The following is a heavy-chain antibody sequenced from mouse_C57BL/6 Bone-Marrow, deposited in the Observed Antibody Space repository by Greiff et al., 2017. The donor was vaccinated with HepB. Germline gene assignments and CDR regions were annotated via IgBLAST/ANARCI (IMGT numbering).Heavy chain of an antibody. V-gene: IGHV10-1*01. Sequence: EVQGVESGGGLVQPKGSLKLSCAASGFSFNTYAMNWVRQAPGKGLEWVARIRSKSNNYATYYADSVKDRFTISRDDSESMLYLQMNNLKTEDTAMYYCVRHGAGTWFAYWGQGTLVTVSA. J-gene: IGHJ3*01. CDR2: IRSKSNNYAT. D-gene: IGHD3-3*01. CDR1: GFSFNTYA. CDR3: VRHGAGTWFAY.